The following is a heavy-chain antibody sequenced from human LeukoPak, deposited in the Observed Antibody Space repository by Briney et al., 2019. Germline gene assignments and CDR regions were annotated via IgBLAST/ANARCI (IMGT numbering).Heavy chain of an antibody. Sequence: PGGSLRLSCAASGFTFSSYAMSWVRQAPGNGLEWVSAISGSGGSTYYADSVKGRFTISRDNSKNTLYLQMNSLRAEDTAVYYCAKDLGYDFWSTRNYYGMDVWGQGTTVTVSS. J-gene: IGHJ6*02. CDR2: ISGSGGST. D-gene: IGHD3-3*01. CDR3: AKDLGYDFWSTRNYYGMDV. CDR1: GFTFSSYA. V-gene: IGHV3-23*01.